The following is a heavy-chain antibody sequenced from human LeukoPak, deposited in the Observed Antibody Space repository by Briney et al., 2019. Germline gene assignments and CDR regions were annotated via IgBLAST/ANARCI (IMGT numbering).Heavy chain of an antibody. D-gene: IGHD3-10*01. V-gene: IGHV4-39*07. J-gene: IGHJ4*02. CDR1: GGSIGSSSYY. CDR3: AREESDLSITMVRGVIRN. CDR2: IYYSGST. Sequence: PSETLSLTCTVSGGSIGSSSYYWGGIRQPPGKGLGWIGGIYYSGSTYYNPSLKSRVTISVDTSKNQFSLKLSSVTAADTAVYYCAREESDLSITMVRGVIRNWGQGTLVTVSS.